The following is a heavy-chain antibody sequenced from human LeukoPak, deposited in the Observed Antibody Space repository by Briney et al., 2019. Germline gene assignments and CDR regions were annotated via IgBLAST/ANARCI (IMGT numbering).Heavy chain of an antibody. CDR1: GFTFSSYW. D-gene: IGHD4-17*01. Sequence: GGSLRLSCAASGFTFSSYWMTWVRQAPGKGLEWVSNIKQDGSERNYVDSVKGRFTISRDNAKNSLYLQMNTLRDEDTAVYYCARVPYGDYYFDYWGQGTLVTVSS. CDR3: ARVPYGDYYFDY. CDR2: IKQDGSER. V-gene: IGHV3-7*03. J-gene: IGHJ4*02.